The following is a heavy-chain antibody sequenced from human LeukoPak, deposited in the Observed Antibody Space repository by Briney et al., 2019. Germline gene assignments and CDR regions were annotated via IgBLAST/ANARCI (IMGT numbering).Heavy chain of an antibody. CDR3: AKDKEYYYGSGTYLVGY. Sequence: GGSLRLSCAASGFTFRNYGMHWVRQAPGKGLEWVAAISYDGSNKWHADSVKGRFTISRDNSKNTVYLQMNSLRAEDTAIYYCAKDKEYYYGSGTYLVGYWGQGTLVTVSS. D-gene: IGHD3-10*01. CDR2: ISYDGSNK. CDR1: GFTFRNYG. V-gene: IGHV3-30-3*02. J-gene: IGHJ4*02.